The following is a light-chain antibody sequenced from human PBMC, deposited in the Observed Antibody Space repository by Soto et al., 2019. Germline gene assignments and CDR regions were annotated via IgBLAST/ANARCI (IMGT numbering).Light chain of an antibody. CDR1: QSISNS. J-gene: IGKJ2*01. Sequence: DIQMTQSLSSLSASVGDRVTITCRASQSISNSLSWYQQKPGKAPNFLIYVSSTLQSGVPSRFSGSGSGTDFTLTISSLQPEDVATYYCQQTFSPPYTFGQGTKVEIK. V-gene: IGKV1-39*01. CDR2: VSS. CDR3: QQTFSPPYT.